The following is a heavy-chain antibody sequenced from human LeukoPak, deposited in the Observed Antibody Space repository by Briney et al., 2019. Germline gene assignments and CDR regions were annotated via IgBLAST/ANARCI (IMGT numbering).Heavy chain of an antibody. J-gene: IGHJ6*03. CDR3: AKDVGANSYYYMDV. V-gene: IGHV3-9*01. CDR1: GFTFDDYV. CDR2: ISWNSVNI. Sequence: GGSLRLSCAASGFTFDDYVLHWIRQAPGKGLEWFSGISWNSVNIDYADSVKGRFTISRDNAKNSLYLQMNSLRAEDTAFYYCAKDVGANSYYYMDVWGKGTTVTVSS. D-gene: IGHD1-26*01.